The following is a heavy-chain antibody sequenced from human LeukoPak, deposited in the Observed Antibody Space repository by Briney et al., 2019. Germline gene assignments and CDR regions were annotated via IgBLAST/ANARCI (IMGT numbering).Heavy chain of an antibody. CDR3: ARASSSWYARLAYYYYMDV. J-gene: IGHJ6*03. Sequence: SETLSLTCAVYGGSLSGYYWSWIRQPPGKGLEWIGEINHSGSTNYNPSLKSRVTISVDTSKNQFSLKLSSVTAADTAVYYCARASSSWYARLAYYYYMDVWGKGTTVTISS. CDR1: GGSLSGYY. D-gene: IGHD6-13*01. CDR2: INHSGST. V-gene: IGHV4-34*01.